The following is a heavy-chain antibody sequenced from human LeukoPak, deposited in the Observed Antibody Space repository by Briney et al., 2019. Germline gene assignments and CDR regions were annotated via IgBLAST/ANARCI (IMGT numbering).Heavy chain of an antibody. CDR3: AKGSSGYFVDL. V-gene: IGHV3-23*01. D-gene: IGHD3-22*01. CDR1: GFIFNNYG. Sequence: GSLRLSCAASGFIFNNYGLIWVRQAPGKGLEWVSAISNDGGGTQYADFVEGRFTISRDNSKNTLFLQMSSLRAEDTALYYCAKGSSGYFVDLWGQGTLVTISS. CDR2: ISNDGGGT. J-gene: IGHJ5*02.